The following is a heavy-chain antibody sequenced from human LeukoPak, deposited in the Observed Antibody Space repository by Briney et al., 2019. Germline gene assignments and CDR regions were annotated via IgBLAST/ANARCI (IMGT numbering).Heavy chain of an antibody. V-gene: IGHV3-21*01. D-gene: IGHD3-10*01. CDR1: GFTFSNYN. CDR2: ITSTSTYT. J-gene: IGHJ4*02. CDR3: ARGTDSGAFDY. Sequence: GGSLRLSCAAPGFTFSNYNMNWVRQAPGKSLEWVSSITSTSTYTFYADSVKGRFTISRDNAKNSLYLQMNSLRAEDTAVYYCARGTDSGAFDYWGQGTLVTVSS.